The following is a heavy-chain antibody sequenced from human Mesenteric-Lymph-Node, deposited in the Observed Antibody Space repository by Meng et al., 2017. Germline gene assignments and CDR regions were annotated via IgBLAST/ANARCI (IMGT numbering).Heavy chain of an antibody. CDR3: ATVPSIYYDSSGSYFDY. Sequence: ASVKVSCKASGYTFTSYDINWVRQATGQGLEWMGWMNPNSGNTGYAQKFQGRVTLTTDTSTTTAYMELRSLTSDDTAVYYCATVPSIYYDSSGSYFDYWGQGTLVTVSS. CDR1: GYTFTSYD. J-gene: IGHJ4*02. D-gene: IGHD3-22*01. V-gene: IGHV1-8*02. CDR2: MNPNSGNT.